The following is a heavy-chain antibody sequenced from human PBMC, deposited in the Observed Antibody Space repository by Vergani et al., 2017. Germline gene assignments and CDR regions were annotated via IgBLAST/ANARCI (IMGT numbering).Heavy chain of an antibody. CDR3: GRVADFYGLGSRLLDL. D-gene: IGHD3-10*01. CDR2: MYQSGRN. J-gene: IGHJ5*02. Sequence: QVRLQESGPGLVKPSETLSLTCSVSGGSMSGYYWSWIRQPPGKELEWSGYMYQSGRNNYNPSLETRVTRSGDTSQKQFSLKLNSVTAAYTAVYYCGRVADFYGLGSRLLDLWGQGILVTVSS. CDR1: GGSMSGYY. V-gene: IGHV4-59*01.